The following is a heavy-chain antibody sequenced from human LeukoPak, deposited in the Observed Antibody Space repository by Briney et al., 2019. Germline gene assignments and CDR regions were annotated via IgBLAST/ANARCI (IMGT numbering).Heavy chain of an antibody. Sequence: QPGRSLRLSCAASGFSFSNYGMHWVRQAPGKGLEWVALISYDGSNKYSADSVKGRFTISRDNSKNTLYLQMNSLRPEDTAVYYCARILPAAGTTDDAFDIWGQGTMVTVSS. D-gene: IGHD6-13*01. CDR3: ARILPAAGTTDDAFDI. V-gene: IGHV3-30*03. J-gene: IGHJ3*02. CDR2: ISYDGSNK. CDR1: GFSFSNYG.